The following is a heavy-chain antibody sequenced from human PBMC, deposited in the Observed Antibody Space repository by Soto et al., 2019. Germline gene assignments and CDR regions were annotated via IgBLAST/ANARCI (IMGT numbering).Heavy chain of an antibody. CDR2: MNPNSGNT. CDR3: AREHVVSDYYYYGMDV. Sequence: GASVKVSCKASGGTFSSYAIGWVRQAPGQGLEWMGWMNPNSGNTGYAQKFQGRVTMTRNTSISTAYMELSSLRSEDTAVYYCAREHVVSDYYYYGMDVWGQGTTVTVSS. J-gene: IGHJ6*02. D-gene: IGHD3-22*01. CDR1: GGTFSSYA. V-gene: IGHV1-8*02.